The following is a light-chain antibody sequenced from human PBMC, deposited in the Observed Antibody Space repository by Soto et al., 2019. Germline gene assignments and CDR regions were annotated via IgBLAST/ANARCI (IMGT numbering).Light chain of an antibody. J-gene: IGLJ1*01. CDR1: SSNIGAGYD. CDR2: GNS. Sequence: QSVLTQPPSVSGAPGQRVTISCTGRSSNIGAGYDVHWYQQLPGTAPKLLIYGNSNRPSGVPDRLSGSKSGTSASLAITGLQAEDEADYYCQSYDSSLSGYYVFGTGTKVTVL. CDR3: QSYDSSLSGYYV. V-gene: IGLV1-40*01.